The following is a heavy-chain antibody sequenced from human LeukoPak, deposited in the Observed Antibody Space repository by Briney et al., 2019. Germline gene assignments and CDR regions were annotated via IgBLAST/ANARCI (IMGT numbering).Heavy chain of an antibody. Sequence: PGGSLRLSCAASGFTFSSYGMHWVRQAPGKGLEWVAFIRYDGSNKYYADSVKGRFTISRDNSKNTLYLQMNSLRAEDTAVYYCAKNPAAAGISTGFDPWGQGTLVTVSS. CDR2: IRYDGSNK. D-gene: IGHD6-13*01. CDR3: AKNPAAAGISTGFDP. V-gene: IGHV3-30*02. CDR1: GFTFSSYG. J-gene: IGHJ5*02.